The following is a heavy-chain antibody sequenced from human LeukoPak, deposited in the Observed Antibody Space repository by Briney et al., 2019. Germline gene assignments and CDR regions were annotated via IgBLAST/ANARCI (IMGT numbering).Heavy chain of an antibody. J-gene: IGHJ6*02. V-gene: IGHV1-8*01. CDR2: MNPNSGNT. CDR1: GYTFTSYD. Sequence: ASVKVSCKASGYTFTSYDINWVRQATGQGLEWMGWMNPNSGNTGYAQKFQGRVTMTRNTSTSTAYMELSSLRSEDTAVYYCARGLSGSSSWHVWGQGTTVTVSS. D-gene: IGHD6-13*01. CDR3: ARGLSGSSSWHV.